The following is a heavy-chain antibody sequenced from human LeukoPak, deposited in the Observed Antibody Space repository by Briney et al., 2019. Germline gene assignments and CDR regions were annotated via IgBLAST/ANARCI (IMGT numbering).Heavy chain of an antibody. J-gene: IGHJ4*02. D-gene: IGHD4-17*01. CDR2: IYHSGST. Sequence: SETLSLTCAVSGGSISSSNWWSWVRQPPGKGLEWVGEIYHSGSTNYNPSLKSRVTISVDKSKNQFSLKLSSVTAADTAVYYCARGRVDDYGDYVDYWGQGTLVTVSS. V-gene: IGHV4-4*02. CDR1: GGSISSSNW. CDR3: ARGRVDDYGDYVDY.